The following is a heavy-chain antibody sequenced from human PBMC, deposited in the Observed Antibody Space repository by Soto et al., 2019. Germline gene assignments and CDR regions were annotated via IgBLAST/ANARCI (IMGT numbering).Heavy chain of an antibody. CDR1: GFTFSSYD. V-gene: IGHV3-13*01. D-gene: IGHD3-10*01. Sequence: EVQLVESGGGLVQPGGSLRLSCAASGFTFSSYDMHWVRQATGKGLEWVSAIGTAGDTYYPGSVKGRFTISRENAKNSLYLQMNSLRAEDTAVYYCARGSGSDYYYYSMDVWGQGTTVTVSS. CDR3: ARGSGSDYYYYSMDV. CDR2: IGTAGDT. J-gene: IGHJ6*02.